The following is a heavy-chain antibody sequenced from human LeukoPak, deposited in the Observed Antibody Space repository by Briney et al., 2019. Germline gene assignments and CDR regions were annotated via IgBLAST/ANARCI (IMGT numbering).Heavy chain of an antibody. CDR1: GYSFTSYW. D-gene: IGHD6-13*01. J-gene: IGHJ5*02. CDR2: IYPGDSDT. V-gene: IGHV5-51*01. CDR3: ARSYSSSWYDRFWFDP. Sequence: GESLKISCKGSGYSFTSYWIGWVRQMPGKGLEWMGFIYPGDSDTRYSPSFQGQVTISADKSISTAYLQWSSLKASDTAMYYCARSYSSSWYDRFWFDPWGQGTLVTVSS.